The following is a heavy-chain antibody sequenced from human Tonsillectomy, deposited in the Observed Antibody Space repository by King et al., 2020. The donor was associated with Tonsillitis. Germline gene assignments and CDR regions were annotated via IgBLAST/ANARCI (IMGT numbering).Heavy chain of an antibody. CDR1: GFRFDDYA. CDR2: ISWNSGSI. D-gene: IGHD6-13*01. V-gene: IGHV3-9*01. CDR3: ARDVGARVAAGF. J-gene: IGHJ4*02. Sequence: QLVQSGGGLVQPGRSLRLSCAASGFRFDDYAMHWVRQAPGKGLVWVACISWNSGSIGYADSVKGRFTISRDNAKNSLFLQMNSLRAEDTALYYCARDVGARVAAGFWGQGTLVTVSS.